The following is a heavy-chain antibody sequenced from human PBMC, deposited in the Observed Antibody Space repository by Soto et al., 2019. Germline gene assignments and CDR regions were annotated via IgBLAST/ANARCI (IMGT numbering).Heavy chain of an antibody. CDR2: IYYSGRT. V-gene: IGHV4-39*01. D-gene: IGHD3-22*01. Sequence: PSETLSLTCTVSGGSITSSSYYWGWIRQPPGKGLEWIGSIYYSGRTYYSPSLKSRVTISVDTSKNLFSLKLSSVTAAETAVYYCARSKSAKTYDRSGYVDYWGQGTLVTVCS. J-gene: IGHJ4*02. CDR3: ARSKSAKTYDRSGYVDY. CDR1: GGSITSSSYY.